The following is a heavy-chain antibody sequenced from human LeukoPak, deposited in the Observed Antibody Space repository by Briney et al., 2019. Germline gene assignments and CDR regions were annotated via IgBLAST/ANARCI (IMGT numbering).Heavy chain of an antibody. CDR2: INPNSGGT. CDR3: ARDKNGVGSN. D-gene: IGHD2-8*01. CDR1: GYTFTGYY. J-gene: IGHJ4*02. Sequence: ASVKVACKTSGYTFTGYYMHWVRQAPGPGLEWMGWINPNSGGTNYAQKFQGRVTMTRDQAISTAYTEVSRLGSDDTAVDYCARDKNGVGSNGGQATLVTVAT. V-gene: IGHV1-2*02.